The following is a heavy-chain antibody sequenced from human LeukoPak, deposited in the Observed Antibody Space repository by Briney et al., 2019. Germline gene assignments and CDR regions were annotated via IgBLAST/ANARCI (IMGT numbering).Heavy chain of an antibody. CDR2: ISGSGGST. CDR3: AIRSPIPPRSYYGMDV. J-gene: IGHJ6*02. D-gene: IGHD2-2*02. CDR1: GFTFSSYA. V-gene: IGHV3-23*01. Sequence: PGGSLRLSCAASGFTFSSYAMSWVRQAPGKGLEWVSAISGSGGSTYYADSVEGRFTISRDNSKNTLYLQMNSLRAEDTAVYYCAIRSPIPPRSYYGMDVWGQGTTVTVSS.